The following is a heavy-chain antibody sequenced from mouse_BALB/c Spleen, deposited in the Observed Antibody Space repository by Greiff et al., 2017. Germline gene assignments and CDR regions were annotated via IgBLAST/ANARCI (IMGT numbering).Heavy chain of an antibody. V-gene: IGHV5-17*02. Sequence: EVKLMESGGGLVQPGGSRKLSCAASGFTFSSFGMHWVRQAPEKGLEWVAYISSGSSTIYYADTVKGRFTISRDNPKNTLFLQMTSLRSEDTAMYYCARKNYGSREYAMDYWGQGTSVTVSS. D-gene: IGHD1-1*01. CDR2: ISSGSSTI. CDR1: GFTFSSFG. J-gene: IGHJ4*01. CDR3: ARKNYGSREYAMDY.